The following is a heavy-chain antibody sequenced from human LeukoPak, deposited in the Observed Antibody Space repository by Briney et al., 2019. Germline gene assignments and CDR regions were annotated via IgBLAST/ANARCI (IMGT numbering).Heavy chain of an antibody. CDR1: GFTFSNAW. Sequence: PGGSLRLSCAASGFTFSNAWMSWIRQPPGKGLEWIGEINHSGSTNYNPSLKSRVTISVDTSKNQFSLKLSSVTAADTAVYYCARGFGSGSYYPFDYWGQGTLVTVSS. CDR2: INHSGST. D-gene: IGHD1-26*01. CDR3: ARGFGSGSYYPFDY. J-gene: IGHJ4*02. V-gene: IGHV4-34*01.